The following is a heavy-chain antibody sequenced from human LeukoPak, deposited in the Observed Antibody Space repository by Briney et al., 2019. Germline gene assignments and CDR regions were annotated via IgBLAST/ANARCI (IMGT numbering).Heavy chain of an antibody. Sequence: ASVKVSCKASGYTFTSYGISWVRQAPGQGLEWMGWISAYNGNTNYAQKLQGRVTMTTGTSTSTAYMELRSLRSDDTAVYYCARDFGSGSYYRFDYWGQGTLVTVSS. D-gene: IGHD3-10*01. CDR2: ISAYNGNT. CDR3: ARDFGSGSYYRFDY. V-gene: IGHV1-18*01. CDR1: GYTFTSYG. J-gene: IGHJ4*02.